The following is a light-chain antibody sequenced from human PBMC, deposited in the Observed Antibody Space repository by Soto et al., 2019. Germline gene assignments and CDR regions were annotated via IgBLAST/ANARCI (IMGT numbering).Light chain of an antibody. V-gene: IGKV1-27*01. CDR1: QGISNY. J-gene: IGKJ3*01. Sequence: DIQMTQSPSSLSASVGDRVTITCRAGQGISNYLAWYQQRPGKAPKLLIYAASTLQSGVPSRFSGSGSGTDFTLTISSLQPEDVATYFCRKYNSAPFTFGPGTKVDIK. CDR3: RKYNSAPFT. CDR2: AAS.